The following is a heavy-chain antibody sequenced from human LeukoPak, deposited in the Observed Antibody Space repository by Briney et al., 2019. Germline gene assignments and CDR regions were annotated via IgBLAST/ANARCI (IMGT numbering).Heavy chain of an antibody. V-gene: IGHV3-30*03. Sequence: PGGSLRLSCVASGFRLSGYGMHWVRQAPGKGLEWLSFISYDGSNTHYADSVKGRFSVSRDNSKNTLYLQMNSLRVEDTAVYFCARVLASTRGEDYWGQGTLVAVS. CDR1: GFRLSGYG. CDR2: ISYDGSNT. D-gene: IGHD2-15*01. CDR3: ARVLASTRGEDY. J-gene: IGHJ4*02.